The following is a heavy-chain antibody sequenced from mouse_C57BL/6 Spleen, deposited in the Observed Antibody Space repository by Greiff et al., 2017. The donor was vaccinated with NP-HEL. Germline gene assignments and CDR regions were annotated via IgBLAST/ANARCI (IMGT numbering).Heavy chain of an antibody. J-gene: IGHJ3*01. Sequence: EVQLQQSGAELVRPGASVKLSCTASGFNIKDDYMHWVKQRPEQGLEWIGWIDPENGDTEYASKFQGKATITADTSSNTAYLQLSTLPSEDTAVYYCSPLHVAWFAYWGQGTLVTVSA. CDR3: SPLHVAWFAY. CDR2: IDPENGDT. V-gene: IGHV14-4*01. CDR1: GFNIKDDY.